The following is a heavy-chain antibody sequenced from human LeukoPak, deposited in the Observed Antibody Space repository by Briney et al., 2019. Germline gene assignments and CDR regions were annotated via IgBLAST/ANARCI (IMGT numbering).Heavy chain of an antibody. CDR1: GGTLSSYA. D-gene: IGHD2-8*01. Sequence: SVKVSCKASGGTLSSYAISWVRQAPGQGLEWMGRIIPIFGIANYAQKFQGRVTITADKSTSTAYMELSSLRSEDTAVYYCAGGRTNPSDYYGMDVWGQGTTVTVSS. CDR3: AGGRTNPSDYYGMDV. J-gene: IGHJ6*02. V-gene: IGHV1-69*04. CDR2: IIPIFGIA.